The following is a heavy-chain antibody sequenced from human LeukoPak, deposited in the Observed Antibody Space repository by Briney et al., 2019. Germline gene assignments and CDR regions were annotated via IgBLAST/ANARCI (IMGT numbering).Heavy chain of an antibody. CDR2: IYYSGST. Sequence: SETLSLTCTVSGGSISSYYCSWIRQPPGKGLEWIGNIYYSGSTNYNPSLKSRVTISVDTSKNQFSLKLSSATAADTAVYYCARRYCSGGSCYSSLDYWGQGSLVTVSS. D-gene: IGHD2-15*01. CDR3: ARRYCSGGSCYSSLDY. CDR1: GGSISSYY. V-gene: IGHV4-59*08. J-gene: IGHJ4*02.